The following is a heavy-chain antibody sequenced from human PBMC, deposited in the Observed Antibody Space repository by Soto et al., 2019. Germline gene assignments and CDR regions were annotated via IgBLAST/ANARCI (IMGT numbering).Heavy chain of an antibody. CDR1: VFTFTSTA. D-gene: IGHD4-17*01. CDR2: IGVCSGNT. V-gene: IGHV1-18*01. CDR3: ARGTTVETGSY. J-gene: IGHJ4*02. Sequence: ASVKVSCKASVFTFTSTAMQWVRQAPGQRLEWIGWIGVCSGNTNYAQKLQGRVTMTTDTSTSTAYMELRSLRSDDTAVYYCARGTTVETGSYWGQGTLVTVSS.